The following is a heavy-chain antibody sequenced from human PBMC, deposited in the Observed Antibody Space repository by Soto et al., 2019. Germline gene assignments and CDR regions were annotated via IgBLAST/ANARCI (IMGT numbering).Heavy chain of an antibody. V-gene: IGHV4-59*08. Sequence: SETLYLTCTVSGGSISSYYWSWIRQPPGKGLEWIGYIYHSGSSNYNPSLKSRVTILLDTSKNQFSLKLSSVTAADTAVYYCARGTTMVRGVIPLLYFDYWGQGTLVTVSS. D-gene: IGHD3-10*01. CDR1: GGSISSYY. CDR2: IYHSGSS. CDR3: ARGTTMVRGVIPLLYFDY. J-gene: IGHJ4*02.